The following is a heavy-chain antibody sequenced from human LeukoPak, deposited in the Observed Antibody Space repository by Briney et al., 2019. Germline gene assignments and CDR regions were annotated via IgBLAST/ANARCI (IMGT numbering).Heavy chain of an antibody. CDR3: ARDMIPTTDYYYGMDV. V-gene: IGHV3-11*04. CDR2: ISSSASTI. Sequence: GGSLRLSCAASGFTFSDYYMSWIRQAPGKGLECISYISSSASTIYYADSVKGRFTISRDNAKNSLYLQMNSLRAEDTAVYYCARDMIPTTDYYYGMDVWGQGTTVTVSS. CDR1: GFTFSDYY. D-gene: IGHD4-4*01. J-gene: IGHJ6*02.